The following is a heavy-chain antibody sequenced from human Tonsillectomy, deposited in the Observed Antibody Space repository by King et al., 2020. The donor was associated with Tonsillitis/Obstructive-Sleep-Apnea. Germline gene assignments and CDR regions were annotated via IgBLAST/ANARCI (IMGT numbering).Heavy chain of an antibody. D-gene: IGHD1-14*01. CDR2: IYYSGTT. CDR1: GGSITSYY. J-gene: IGHJ5*02. Sequence: QLQESGPGLVKPSETLSLTCTVSGGSITSYYWSWIRQPPGKGLEWIGYIYYSGTTKYNPSLKSRVTISVDTSMEQFSLKLSSVTAADTAVYYCARQYNPYNWFDPWGQGTLVTVSS. CDR3: ARQYNPYNWFDP. V-gene: IGHV4-59*08.